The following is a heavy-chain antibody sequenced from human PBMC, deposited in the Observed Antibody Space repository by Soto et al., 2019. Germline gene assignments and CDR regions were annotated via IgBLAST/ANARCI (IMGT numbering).Heavy chain of an antibody. CDR3: AKASHAGGATPGQLFDY. CDR2: ISGSGGST. D-gene: IGHD1-26*01. J-gene: IGHJ4*02. Sequence: GGSLRLSCAASGFTFSSYAMSWVRQAPGKGLEWVSAISGSGGSTYYADSVKGRFTISRDNSKNTLYLQMNSLRAEDTAVYYCAKASHAGGATPGQLFDYWGQGTLVTVSS. V-gene: IGHV3-23*01. CDR1: GFTFSSYA.